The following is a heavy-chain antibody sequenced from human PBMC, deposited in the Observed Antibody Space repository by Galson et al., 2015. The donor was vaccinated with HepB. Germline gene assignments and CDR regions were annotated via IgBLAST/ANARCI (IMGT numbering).Heavy chain of an antibody. V-gene: IGHV3-7*03. CDR1: GFTFSSYW. CDR2: IKQDGSEK. J-gene: IGHJ6*02. CDR3: ASPSRDILTGHGRYVSQDV. D-gene: IGHD3-9*01. Sequence: SLRLSCAASGFTFSSYWMSWVRQAPGKGLEWVANIKQDGSEKYYVDSVKGRFTISRDNAKNSLYLQMNSLRAEDTAVYYCASPSRDILTGHGRYVSQDVWGQGTTVTVSS.